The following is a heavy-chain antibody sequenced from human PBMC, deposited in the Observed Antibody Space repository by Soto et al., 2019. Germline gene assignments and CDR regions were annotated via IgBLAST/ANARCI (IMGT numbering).Heavy chain of an antibody. V-gene: IGHV1-24*01. CDR2: FDPKDGLP. Sequence: ASVKVSCKVSGHKVTELSIYWMRQSPGTGLECMGGFDPKDGLPVYAQNFEGRVTMTEDASTDTAFLEVENLRSEDTAVYFCATVVGLCRYYCDVWGQVSLVTVS. CDR3: ATVVGLCRYYCDV. CDR1: GHKVTELS. J-gene: IGHJ4*02. D-gene: IGHD2-8*01.